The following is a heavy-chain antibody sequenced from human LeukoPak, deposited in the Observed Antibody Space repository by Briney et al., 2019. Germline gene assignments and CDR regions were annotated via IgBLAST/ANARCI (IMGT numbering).Heavy chain of an antibody. J-gene: IGHJ4*02. CDR3: ARVPYNYYDSSGYYYFDY. CDR2: IYYSGST. D-gene: IGHD3-22*01. Sequence: SETLSLTCTVSGGSISSYYWSWIRQPPGKGLEWIGYIYYSGSTNYNPSLKSRVTISVDTSKNQFSLKLSSVTAADTAVYYCARVPYNYYDSSGYYYFDYWGQGTLVTVPS. CDR1: GGSISSYY. V-gene: IGHV4-59*01.